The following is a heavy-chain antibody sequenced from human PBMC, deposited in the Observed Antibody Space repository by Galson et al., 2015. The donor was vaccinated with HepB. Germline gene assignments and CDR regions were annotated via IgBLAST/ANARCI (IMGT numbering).Heavy chain of an antibody. V-gene: IGHV3-21*01. D-gene: IGHD3-22*01. J-gene: IGHJ4*02. Sequence: SLRLSCAASGFTFSTYNMNWVRQAPGKGLEWVSSISSRSNYIYYADSVRGRFTISRDNAKNSLYLQMNSLRAEDTAVYYCARARGGFYHDYWGQGTLVTVSS. CDR1: GFTFSTYN. CDR3: ARARGGFYHDY. CDR2: ISSRSNYI.